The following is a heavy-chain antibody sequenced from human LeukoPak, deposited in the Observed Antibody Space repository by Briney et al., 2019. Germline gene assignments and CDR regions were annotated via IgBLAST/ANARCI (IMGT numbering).Heavy chain of an antibody. D-gene: IGHD2-2*01. Sequence: GGSLRLSCAASGFTFSSYEMNWVRQAPGKGLEWVSYISSSGSTIYYADSVKGRFTISRDNSKNTLYLQMNSLRAEDTAVYYCAKNRYCSSTSCIAEYFQHWGQGTLVTVSS. CDR3: AKNRYCSSTSCIAEYFQH. CDR1: GFTFSSYE. CDR2: ISSSGSTI. V-gene: IGHV3-48*03. J-gene: IGHJ1*01.